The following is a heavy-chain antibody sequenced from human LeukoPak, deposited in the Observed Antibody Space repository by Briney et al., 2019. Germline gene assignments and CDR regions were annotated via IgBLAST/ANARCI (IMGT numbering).Heavy chain of an antibody. J-gene: IGHJ4*02. Sequence: GGSLRLSCAASGFTFSSYAMHWVRQAPGKGLEWVAVISYDGSNKYYADSVKGRFTISRDNSKNTLYLQMNSLRAEDTAVYYCAKMVTMVRGGPFDYWGQGTLVTVSS. D-gene: IGHD3-10*01. CDR3: AKMVTMVRGGPFDY. V-gene: IGHV3-30-3*02. CDR1: GFTFSSYA. CDR2: ISYDGSNK.